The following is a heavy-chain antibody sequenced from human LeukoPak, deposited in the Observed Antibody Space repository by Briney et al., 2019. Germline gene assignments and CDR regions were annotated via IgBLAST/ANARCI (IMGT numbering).Heavy chain of an antibody. Sequence: PGGSLRLSCAASGLTFSSYAMSWVRQATGKGLEWVSAISGSGGSTYYADSVKGRFTISRDNSKNTLYPQMNSLRAEDTAVYYCAKEGLLAATNLFVDYWGQGTLVTVSS. CDR2: ISGSGGST. D-gene: IGHD2-15*01. V-gene: IGHV3-23*01. CDR1: GLTFSSYA. CDR3: AKEGLLAATNLFVDY. J-gene: IGHJ4*02.